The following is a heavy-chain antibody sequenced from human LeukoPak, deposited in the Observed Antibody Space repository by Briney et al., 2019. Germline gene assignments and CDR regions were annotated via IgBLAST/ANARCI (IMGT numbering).Heavy chain of an antibody. D-gene: IGHD3-10*01. J-gene: IGHJ4*02. CDR1: GFSISGYW. CDR3: ARGRAGNYYNHNDY. CDR2: SNGDGSNT. V-gene: IGHV3-74*01. Sequence: PGGSLRLSCAASGFSISGYWMHWVRQAPGKGRVWVSRSNGDGSNTAYADSVKGRFTISRDNDKNTLYLQINSLRAEDTAVYYCARGRAGNYYNHNDYWGQGSLVTVSS.